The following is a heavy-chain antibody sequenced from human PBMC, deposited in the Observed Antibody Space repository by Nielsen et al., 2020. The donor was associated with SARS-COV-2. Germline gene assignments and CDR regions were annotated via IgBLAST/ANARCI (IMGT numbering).Heavy chain of an antibody. CDR3: ARVRRESYYYYYMDV. CDR1: GGSFSGYY. CDR2: IYYSGST. J-gene: IGHJ6*03. V-gene: IGHV4-34*01. Sequence: SETLSLTCAVYGGSFSGYYWGWIRQPPGKGLEWIGSIYYSGSTYYNPTLKSRVTISVDTSKNQFSLKLSSVTAADTAVYYCARVRRESYYYYYMDVWGKGTTVTVSS.